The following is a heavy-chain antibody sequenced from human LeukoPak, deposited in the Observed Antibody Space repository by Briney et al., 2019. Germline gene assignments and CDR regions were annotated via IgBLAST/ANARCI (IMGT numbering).Heavy chain of an antibody. CDR3: ARDEGTSRDGYNRGDY. CDR1: GFTFSSCG. J-gene: IGHJ4*02. Sequence: PGGSLRLSCAASGFTFSSCGMHWVRQAPGKGLEWVAFIRYDGSNKYYADSVKGRFTISRDDSKNTLYLQMNSLRVEDTAVYYCARDEGTSRDGYNRGDYWGQGTLVTVSS. CDR2: IRYDGSNK. D-gene: IGHD5-24*01. V-gene: IGHV3-30*02.